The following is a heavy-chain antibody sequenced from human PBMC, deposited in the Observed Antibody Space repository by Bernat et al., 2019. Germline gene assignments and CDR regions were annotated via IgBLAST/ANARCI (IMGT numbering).Heavy chain of an antibody. CDR2: IWYDGSNK. D-gene: IGHD4-17*01. V-gene: IGHV3-33*01. J-gene: IGHJ4*02. CDR1: GFTFSSYG. Sequence: QVQLVESVGGVVQPGRSLRLSCAASGFTFSSYGMHWVRQAPGKGLEWVAVIWYDGSNKYYADSVKGRFTISRDNSKNTLYLQMNSLRAEDTAVYYCARDQVDGDVGYFDYWGQGTLVTVSS. CDR3: ARDQVDGDVGYFDY.